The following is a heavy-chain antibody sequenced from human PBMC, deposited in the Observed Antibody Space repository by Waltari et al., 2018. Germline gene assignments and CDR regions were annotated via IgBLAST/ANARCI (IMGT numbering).Heavy chain of an antibody. D-gene: IGHD6-6*01. J-gene: IGHJ4*02. CDR1: EFIFSSYE. Sequence: EVQLVESGGGLVQPGGSLRLSCTASEFIFSSYEMNWVRQAPGKGLEWVASIKEDGGEKNYVDSVKGRFTISRDNAKNSLYLQMNSLRAEDTAVYYCARDLRQVVRGWGYWGQGTLVTVSS. CDR2: IKEDGGEK. V-gene: IGHV3-7*01. CDR3: ARDLRQVVRGWGY.